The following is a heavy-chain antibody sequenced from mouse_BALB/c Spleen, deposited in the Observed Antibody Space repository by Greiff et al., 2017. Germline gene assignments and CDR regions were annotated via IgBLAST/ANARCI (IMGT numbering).Heavy chain of an antibody. V-gene: IGHV1-69*02. J-gene: IGHJ1*01. CDR1: GYTFTSYW. CDR2: IDPSDSET. Sequence: QVQLQQPGAELVKPGAPVKLSCKASGYTFTSYWMNWVKQRPGRGLEWIGRIDPSDSETHYNQKFKDKATLTVDKSSSTAYIQLSSLTSEDSAVYYWARRDYGSSHWYFDVWGAGTTVTVSS. D-gene: IGHD1-1*01. CDR3: ARRDYGSSHWYFDV.